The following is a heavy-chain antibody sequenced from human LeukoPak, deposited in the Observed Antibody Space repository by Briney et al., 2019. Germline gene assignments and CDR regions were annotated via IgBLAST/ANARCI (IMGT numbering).Heavy chain of an antibody. CDR1: GFTFSSYA. Sequence: GGSLRLSCEASGFTFSSYAMSWVSQASGKGLECGSVISGSRGSAYYTDSVEGRLSIYRDNSKNTLFLQMNSLRAEDMAVYYCARSGSRWYRFDYWGQGTLVTVSS. CDR3: ARSGSRWYRFDY. D-gene: IGHD6-13*01. V-gene: IGHV3-23*01. J-gene: IGHJ4*02. CDR2: ISGSRGSA.